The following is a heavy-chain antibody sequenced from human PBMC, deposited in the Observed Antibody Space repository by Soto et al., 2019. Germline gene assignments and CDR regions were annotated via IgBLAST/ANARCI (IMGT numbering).Heavy chain of an antibody. CDR3: ARWEKPLFDY. Sequence: QVQLVESGGGVVQPGRSLRLSCAASGFTVSSYTMHWVRQAPGQGLEWVAVISSDGNHKYYTDSVKGRFTISRDTSTNTLYLQMNSLRAEDTAVYYCARWEKPLFDYCFQGTLVTVSS. J-gene: IGHJ4*02. CDR1: GFTVSSYT. D-gene: IGHD1-26*01. V-gene: IGHV3-30-3*01. CDR2: ISSDGNHK.